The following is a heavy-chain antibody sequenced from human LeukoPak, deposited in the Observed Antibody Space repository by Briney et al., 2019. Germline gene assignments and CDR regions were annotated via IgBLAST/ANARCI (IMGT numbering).Heavy chain of an antibody. CDR1: GYTFTSYG. V-gene: IGHV1-18*01. Sequence: GASVKVSRKASGYTFTSYGISWVRQAPGQGLEWMGWISAYDGNTNYAQKLQGRVTMTTDTSTSTAYMELRSLRSDDTAVYYCARSSSWYRKEYWFDPWGQGTLVTVSS. D-gene: IGHD6-13*01. J-gene: IGHJ5*02. CDR3: ARSSSWYRKEYWFDP. CDR2: ISAYDGNT.